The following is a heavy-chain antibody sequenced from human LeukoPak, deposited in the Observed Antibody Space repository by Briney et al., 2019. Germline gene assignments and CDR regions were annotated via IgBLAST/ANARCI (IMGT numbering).Heavy chain of an antibody. J-gene: IGHJ4*02. CDR3: ARTKYYYDSSGYKTYYFAY. D-gene: IGHD3-22*01. Sequence: GGSLRLSCAASGFTFSSYEMNWVRQAPGKGLEWVSDISSSGSSIYYADSVKGRFTISRDNAKNSLYLQMNSLRDEDTAVYYCARTKYYYDSSGYKTYYFAYWGQGTLVTVSS. CDR2: ISSSGSSI. V-gene: IGHV3-48*03. CDR1: GFTFSSYE.